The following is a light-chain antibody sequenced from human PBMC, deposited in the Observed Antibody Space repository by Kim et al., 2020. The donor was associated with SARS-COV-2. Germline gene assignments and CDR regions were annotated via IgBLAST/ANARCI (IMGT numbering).Light chain of an antibody. CDR1: SSNIGNNY. J-gene: IGLJ2*01. Sequence: QSVLTQPPSVSAAPGQKVTISCSGSSSNIGNNYVSWYQQLPATAPKLLIYDNNKRPSGIPDRFSGSKSGTSATLDITGLQTGDEADYHCGTWDNSLSGGVFGGGTKLTVL. CDR3: GTWDNSLSGGV. V-gene: IGLV1-51*01. CDR2: DNN.